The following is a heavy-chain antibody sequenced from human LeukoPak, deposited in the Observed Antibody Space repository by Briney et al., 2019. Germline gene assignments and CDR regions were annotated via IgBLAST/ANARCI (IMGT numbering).Heavy chain of an antibody. J-gene: IGHJ4*02. CDR3: ARGRGKWFGELSHFDY. CDR1: GYTFTSYY. V-gene: IGHV1-46*01. CDR2: INPSGGST. Sequence: GASVKVSCKASGYTFTSYYMHWVRQAPGQGLEWMGIINPSGGSTSYAQKFQGRVTMTRDMSTSTVYMELSSLRSEDTAVYYCARGRGKWFGELSHFDYWGQGTLVTVSS. D-gene: IGHD3-10*01.